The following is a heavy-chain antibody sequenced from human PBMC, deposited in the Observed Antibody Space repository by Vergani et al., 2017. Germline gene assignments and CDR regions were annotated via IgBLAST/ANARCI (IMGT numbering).Heavy chain of an antibody. CDR1: GFIFSDYY. CDR2: ICPSGNS. CDR3: ARASLRALFCKYKCLDV. V-gene: IGHV3-11*04. Sequence: QVQLVASGGGLVRPGGSLRLSCAASGFIFSDYYMIWIRQPPGKGPEWIWYICPSGNSAYNPYLKNRVSISLDKATNHFSLWVNSVTAADTAVYFCARASLRALFCKYKCLDVWGKGNTVVVSS. D-gene: IGHD5/OR15-5a*01. J-gene: IGHJ6*04.